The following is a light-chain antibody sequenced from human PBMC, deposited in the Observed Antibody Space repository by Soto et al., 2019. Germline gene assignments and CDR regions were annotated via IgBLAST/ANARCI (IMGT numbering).Light chain of an antibody. J-gene: IGKJ4*01. V-gene: IGKV1-33*01. CDR2: DAS. Sequence: DIQMTQSPSSLSASVGDRVTITCQASQDIAKYLNWYQQKPGNAPKLLIYDASELHAGVPSRFSGSVSGTDFTSTISSVKTEDFGTYYCQQYDDLLSVGGGPKVEIK. CDR3: QQYDDLLS. CDR1: QDIAKY.